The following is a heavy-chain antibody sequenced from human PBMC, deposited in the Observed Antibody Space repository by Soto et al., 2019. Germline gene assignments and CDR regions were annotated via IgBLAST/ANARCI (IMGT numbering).Heavy chain of an antibody. Sequence: SGFTFTVYAMSWVRQAPGKQLVWVSSISGSGGSTYYADSVKGRFTISRDNSRNTLHLQMNSLRADDTAVYYCARDGVGVDYWGQGTLFTVSS. CDR2: ISGSGGST. CDR3: ARDGVGVDY. CDR1: GFTFTVYA. D-gene: IGHD2-15*01. J-gene: IGHJ4*02. V-gene: IGHV3-23*01.